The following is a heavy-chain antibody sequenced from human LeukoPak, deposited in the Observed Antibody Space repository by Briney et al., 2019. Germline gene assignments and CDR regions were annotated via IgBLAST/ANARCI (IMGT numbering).Heavy chain of an antibody. D-gene: IGHD3-22*01. CDR3: ARDGHYYDSSGCYLPGYFDY. Sequence: GGSLRLSCAASGFTFSSYAMHWVRQAPGKGLEWVAVISYDGSNKYYADSVKGRFTISRDNSKNTLYLQMNSLRAEDTAVYYCARDGHYYDSSGCYLPGYFDYWGQGTLVTVSS. CDR1: GFTFSSYA. J-gene: IGHJ4*02. CDR2: ISYDGSNK. V-gene: IGHV3-30*04.